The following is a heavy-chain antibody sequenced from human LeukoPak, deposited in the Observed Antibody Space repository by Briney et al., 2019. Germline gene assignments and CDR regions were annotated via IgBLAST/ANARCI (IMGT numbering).Heavy chain of an antibody. CDR1: GYTFTSYA. CDR2: ISAYNGNT. Sequence: GASVKVSCKASGYTFTSYAISWVRQAPGQGLEWMGWISAYNGNTNYAQKLQGRVIMTTDTYTSTAYMELRSLRPDDTAVYYCARDDSMVRGAYYYYGMDVWGQGTTVTVSS. V-gene: IGHV1-18*01. D-gene: IGHD3-10*01. J-gene: IGHJ6*02. CDR3: ARDDSMVRGAYYYYGMDV.